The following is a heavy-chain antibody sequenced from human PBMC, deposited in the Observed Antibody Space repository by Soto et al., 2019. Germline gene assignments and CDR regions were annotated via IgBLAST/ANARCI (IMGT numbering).Heavy chain of an antibody. CDR3: ARDRPARASGYPLSPPYYYYVMDV. CDR1: GGSISSYC. V-gene: IGHV4-59*01. CDR2: IYYNGST. D-gene: IGHD5-12*01. J-gene: IGHJ6*02. Sequence: QVQLQESAPGLVKPSETLSLTCTVSGGSISSYCWSWIRQPPGKGMEWIWDIYYNGSTNYNPSLKSRVTISVDTSKNQFSLKLSSVTAADTAVYYCARDRPARASGYPLSPPYYYYVMDVWGQGTTVTVSS.